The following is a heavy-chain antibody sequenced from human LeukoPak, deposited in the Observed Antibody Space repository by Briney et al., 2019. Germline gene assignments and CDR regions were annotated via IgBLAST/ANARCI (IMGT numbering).Heavy chain of an antibody. CDR2: IYYSGST. CDR1: VGSISTYY. CDR3: ARVTGTTPNDFDY. J-gene: IGHJ4*02. D-gene: IGHD1-1*01. Sequence: PSETLSLTCTVSVGSISTYYWSWIRQPPGKGLEWIGYIYYSGSTNYNPSLKSRVTISVDTSKNQFSLNLSSVTAADTAVYYCARVTGTTPNDFDYWGQGTLVTVSS. V-gene: IGHV4-59*12.